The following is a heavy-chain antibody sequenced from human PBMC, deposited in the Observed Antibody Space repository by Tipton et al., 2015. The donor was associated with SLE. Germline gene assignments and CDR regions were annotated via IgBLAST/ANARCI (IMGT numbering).Heavy chain of an antibody. CDR3: AKLNFWSGYYSDY. CDR2: ISGSGGST. V-gene: IGHV3-23*01. CDR1: GFTFSSYG. J-gene: IGHJ4*02. D-gene: IGHD3-3*01. Sequence: SLRLSCAASGFTFSSYGMHWVRQAPGKGLEWVSAISGSGGSTYYADSVKGRFTISRDNSKNTLYLQMNSLRAEDTAVYYCAKLNFWSGYYSDYWGQGTLVTVSS.